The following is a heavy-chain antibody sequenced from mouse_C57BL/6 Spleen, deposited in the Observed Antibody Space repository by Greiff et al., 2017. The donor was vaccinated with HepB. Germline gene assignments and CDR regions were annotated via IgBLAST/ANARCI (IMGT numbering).Heavy chain of an antibody. CDR1: GYTFTSYW. Sequence: QVQLQQSGAELVMPGASVKLSCKASGYTFTSYWMHWVKQRPGQGLEWIGEIDPSDSYTNYNQKFKGKSTLTVDKSSSTAYMQLSSLTSEDSAVYYCARWALCGTYAMDYWGQGTSVTVSS. D-gene: IGHD6-1*01. CDR2: IDPSDSYT. J-gene: IGHJ4*01. CDR3: ARWALCGTYAMDY. V-gene: IGHV1-69*01.